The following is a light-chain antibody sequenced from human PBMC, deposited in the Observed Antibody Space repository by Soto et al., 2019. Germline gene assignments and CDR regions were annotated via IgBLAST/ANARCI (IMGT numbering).Light chain of an antibody. CDR3: QQRANWPRT. J-gene: IGKJ1*01. CDR2: DSS. CDR1: QSINNY. Sequence: EIVLTQSPATLSLSPGERATLSCRASQSINNYLAWYQHKPGQAPRLPIYDSSSRATGIPARFSGSGSGTDFTLTISSLEPEDFALYYCQQRANWPRTFGHGTKVEI. V-gene: IGKV3-11*01.